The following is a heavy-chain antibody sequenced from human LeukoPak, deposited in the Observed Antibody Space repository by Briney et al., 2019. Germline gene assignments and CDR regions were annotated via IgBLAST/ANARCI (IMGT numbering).Heavy chain of an antibody. D-gene: IGHD4-17*01. CDR2: IYSGGST. Sequence: GGSLRLSCAASGITFDNYWMTWVRQAPGKGLEWVSVIYSGGSTYYADSVKGRFTISRDNSKNTLYLQMNSLRAEDTAVYYCARSYGDYGWFDPWGQGTLVTVSS. CDR3: ARSYGDYGWFDP. J-gene: IGHJ5*02. V-gene: IGHV3-66*01. CDR1: GITFDNYW.